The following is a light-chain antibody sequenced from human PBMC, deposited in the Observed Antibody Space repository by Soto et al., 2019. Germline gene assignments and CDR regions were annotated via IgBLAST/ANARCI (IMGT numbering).Light chain of an antibody. J-gene: IGKJ2*01. CDR3: QQYNRYSYT. Sequence: EIVMTQSPATLSVSPGERATLSCRASQSINNNLVWYQQKPGQAPRLLIYHTSTRATGVPARFSGSGSGTEFTLTISSLQSEDFAVYYCQQYNRYSYTFGQGTKLEIK. CDR2: HTS. CDR1: QSINNN. V-gene: IGKV3-15*01.